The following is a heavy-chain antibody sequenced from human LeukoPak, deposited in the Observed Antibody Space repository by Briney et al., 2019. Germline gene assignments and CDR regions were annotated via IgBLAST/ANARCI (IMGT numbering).Heavy chain of an antibody. Sequence: PLETLSLTCTVSGGSISSSSYYWGWIRQPPGKGLEWIGYIYYSGSTNYNPSLKSRVTISVDTSKNQFSLKLSSVTAADTAVYYCARSVEGYCRGGSCYYYSYYMDVWGKGTTVTVSS. J-gene: IGHJ6*03. D-gene: IGHD2-15*01. CDR2: IYYSGST. V-gene: IGHV4-61*05. CDR3: ARSVEGYCRGGSCYYYSYYMDV. CDR1: GGSISSSSYY.